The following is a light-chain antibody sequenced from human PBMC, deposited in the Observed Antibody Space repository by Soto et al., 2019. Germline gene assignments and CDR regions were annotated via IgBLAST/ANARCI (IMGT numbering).Light chain of an antibody. V-gene: IGKV1-39*01. CDR1: QSISNY. Sequence: DIRMTQSPSALSASVGDRVTITCRASQSISNYLNWYQQRPGKAPKLLIYGASSVQSGVPSRFSGSGFWTEFTLTISSLQPEDSATYYCQQTYSTQWTFGQGTKVEIK. J-gene: IGKJ1*01. CDR2: GAS. CDR3: QQTYSTQWT.